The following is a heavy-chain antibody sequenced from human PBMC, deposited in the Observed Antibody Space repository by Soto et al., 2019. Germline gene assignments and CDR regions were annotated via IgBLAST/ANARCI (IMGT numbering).Heavy chain of an antibody. J-gene: IGHJ4*02. CDR3: ARVSPSSRAAEP. CDR2: ISAYNGNT. CDR1: GYTFTSYG. Sequence: QVQLVQSGAEVKKPGASVRVSCKASGYTFTSYGISWVRQAPGQGLAWMGWISAYNGNTNYAQSLQGRVNMTTDTSTTTAYTELRSLKSDDTAVYYCARVSPSSRAAEPWGQGTMVTV. D-gene: IGHD6-13*01. V-gene: IGHV1-18*01.